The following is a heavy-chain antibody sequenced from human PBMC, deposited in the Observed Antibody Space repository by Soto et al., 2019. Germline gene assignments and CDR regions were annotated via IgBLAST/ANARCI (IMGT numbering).Heavy chain of an antibody. CDR2: ITYNGDTI. V-gene: IGHV3-11*01. Sequence: QVQLVESGGGLVKPGGSLRLSCAASGFTFSDYYMTWIRQAPGKGLEWLSYITYNGDTIYYADCVKGRFTISRDNAHNSLHLEMNSLRAEDTAIYYCARLRPTNTGGTFDIWGQGTIVTVSS. J-gene: IGHJ3*02. CDR3: ARLRPTNTGGTFDI. D-gene: IGHD3-16*01. CDR1: GFTFSDYY.